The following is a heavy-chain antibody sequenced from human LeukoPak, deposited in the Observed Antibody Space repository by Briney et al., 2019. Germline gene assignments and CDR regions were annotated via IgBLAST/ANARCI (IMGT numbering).Heavy chain of an antibody. CDR2: ISYDGYNK. CDR3: ARAGSSGSFDS. V-gene: IGHV3-30*04. D-gene: IGHD6-19*01. CDR1: GFTFSTYA. Sequence: PGGSLRLSCAASGFTFSTYAMHWVRQAPGKGLEWVALISYDGYNKYYGDSVKGRFTISRDNSKNTLYLQMNSLRTDDTAIYFCARAGSSGSFDSWGHGTLVTVSS. J-gene: IGHJ4*01.